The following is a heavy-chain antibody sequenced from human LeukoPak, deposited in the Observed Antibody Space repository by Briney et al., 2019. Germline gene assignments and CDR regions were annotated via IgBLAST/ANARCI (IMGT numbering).Heavy chain of an antibody. Sequence: PSETLSLTCAVYGGSFSGYYWSWIRQPPGKGLEWTGEINHSGSTNYNPSLKSRVTISVDTSKNQFSLKLSSVTAADTAVYYCARGLVATITWPKPHYFDYWGQGTLVTVSS. D-gene: IGHD5-12*01. CDR1: GGSFSGYY. CDR2: INHSGST. CDR3: ARGLVATITWPKPHYFDY. J-gene: IGHJ4*02. V-gene: IGHV4-34*01.